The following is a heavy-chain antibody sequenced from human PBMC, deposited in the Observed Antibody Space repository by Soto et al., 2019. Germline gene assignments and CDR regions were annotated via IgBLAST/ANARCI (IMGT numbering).Heavy chain of an antibody. CDR1: GSTFTTYY. D-gene: IGHD5-18*01. CDR2: INPSGGST. J-gene: IGHJ4*02. V-gene: IGHV1-46*01. Sequence: GASVKVSCKASGSTFTTYYIHWVRQAPGQGLEWMGIINPSGGSTSYAQKFQGRVTMTRDTSTSTVYMELSSLRSEDTAVYYCARRDGGYSYGVDYWGQGTLVTVSS. CDR3: ARRDGGYSYGVDY.